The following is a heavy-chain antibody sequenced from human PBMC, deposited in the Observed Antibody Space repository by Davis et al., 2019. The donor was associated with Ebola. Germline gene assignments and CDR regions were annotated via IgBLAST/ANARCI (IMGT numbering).Heavy chain of an antibody. CDR3: ASESGNLDGMDV. V-gene: IGHV1-46*01. CDR2: INPSGGST. J-gene: IGHJ6*02. CDR1: GYTFTSYY. Sequence: AASVKVSCKASGYTFTSYYMHWVRQAPGQGLEWMGIINPSGGSTSYAQKFQGRVTMTGDTSTSTVYMELSSLRSEDTAVYYCASESGNLDGMDVWGQGTTVTVSS.